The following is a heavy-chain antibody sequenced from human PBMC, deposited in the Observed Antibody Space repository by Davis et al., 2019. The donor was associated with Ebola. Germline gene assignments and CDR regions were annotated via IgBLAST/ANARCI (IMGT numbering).Heavy chain of an antibody. CDR2: IYTSGST. V-gene: IGHV4-59*08. CDR1: GGSISSYY. D-gene: IGHD4-23*01. J-gene: IGHJ4*02. CDR3: ARHAVITPLFDY. Sequence: PSETLSLTCTVSGGSISSYYWSWIRQPAGKGLEWIGHIYTSGSTNYNPSLKSRVTISVDTSKNQFSLRLNSVTAADTAVYYCARHAVITPLFDYWGQGTLVTVSS.